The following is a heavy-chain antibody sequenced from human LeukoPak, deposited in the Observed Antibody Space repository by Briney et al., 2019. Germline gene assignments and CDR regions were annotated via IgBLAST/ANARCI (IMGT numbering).Heavy chain of an antibody. CDR3: ARYGRRGLLDAFDI. CDR2: IYFSGST. Sequence: SETLSLTCAVYGGSFSGYYWTWIRQPPGKGLEWIGNIYFSGSTYYNPSLKSRVTISVDTSKNQFSLKLTSLTAADTAVYYCARYGRRGLLDAFDIWGQRTMVTVSS. J-gene: IGHJ3*02. V-gene: IGHV4-34*01. CDR1: GGSFSGYY. D-gene: IGHD2-15*01.